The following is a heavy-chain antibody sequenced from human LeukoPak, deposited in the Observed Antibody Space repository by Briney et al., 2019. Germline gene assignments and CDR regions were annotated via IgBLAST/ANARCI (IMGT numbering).Heavy chain of an antibody. CDR2: IDWDDDK. Sequence: SGPALVKPTQTLTLTCTFSGFSLSSSGMCVSWIRQPPGKALEWLARIDWDDDKYYSTSLKTRLTISKGTSKKQVVLTMTNMDPVGTATYYCARINYDSRYFDYWGQGTLVTVSS. CDR1: GFSLSSSGMC. J-gene: IGHJ4*02. V-gene: IGHV2-70*11. D-gene: IGHD3-22*01. CDR3: ARINYDSRYFDY.